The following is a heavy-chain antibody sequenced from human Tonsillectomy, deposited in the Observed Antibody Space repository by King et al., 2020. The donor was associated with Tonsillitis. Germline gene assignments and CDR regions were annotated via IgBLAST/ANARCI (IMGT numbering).Heavy chain of an antibody. Sequence: QLQESGPGLVKPSETLSLTCTVSGGSISSYYWSWIRQPPGKGLEWIGYIYYSGSTNYNPSLKSRVTISVDTSKNQFSLKLSSVTAADTAVYYCARGDTVTTLPPRFDPWGQGTLVTVSS. CDR1: GGSISSYY. V-gene: IGHV4-59*01. D-gene: IGHD4-11*01. CDR2: IYYSGST. CDR3: ARGDTVTTLPPRFDP. J-gene: IGHJ5*02.